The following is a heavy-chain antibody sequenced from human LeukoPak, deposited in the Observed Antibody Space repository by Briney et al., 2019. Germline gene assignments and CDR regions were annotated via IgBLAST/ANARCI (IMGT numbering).Heavy chain of an antibody. J-gene: IGHJ4*02. D-gene: IGHD3-22*01. Sequence: TSVKVSCKASGFTFTSSAVQWVRQARGQRLEWIGWIVVGSGNTNYAQKFQERVTITRDMSTSTAYMELSSLRSEDTAVYYCAASPDYYDSSGYSYYFDYWGQGTLVSVSS. CDR2: IVVGSGNT. CDR3: AASPDYYDSSGYSYYFDY. V-gene: IGHV1-58*01. CDR1: GFTFTSSA.